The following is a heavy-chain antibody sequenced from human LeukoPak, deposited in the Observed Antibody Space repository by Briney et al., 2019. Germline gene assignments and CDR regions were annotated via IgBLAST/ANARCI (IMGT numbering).Heavy chain of an antibody. D-gene: IGHD2-15*01. CDR2: INHSGSA. CDR1: GGSFSGYY. CDR3: ARAEGYCSGGSCYFYDY. J-gene: IGHJ4*02. Sequence: SETLSLTCAVYGGSFSGYYWSWIRQPPGKGLEWIGEINHSGSANYNPSLKSRVTISVDTSKNQFSLKLSSVTAADTAVYYCARAEGYCSGGSCYFYDYWGQGTLVTVSS. V-gene: IGHV4-34*01.